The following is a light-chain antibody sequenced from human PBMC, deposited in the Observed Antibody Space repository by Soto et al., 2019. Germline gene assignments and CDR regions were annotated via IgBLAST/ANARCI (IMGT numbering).Light chain of an antibody. CDR2: AAS. Sequence: DIQMTQSPSAKSASVGDRVTITCRPSQGISKYLAWFQQKPGKVPKRLIYAASSLQSGVPARFSGSGSGTEFTLTISSLQPEDFGTYYCLQHTSYPWTFGQGTKVEIK. J-gene: IGKJ1*01. CDR1: QGISKY. V-gene: IGKV1-17*03. CDR3: LQHTSYPWT.